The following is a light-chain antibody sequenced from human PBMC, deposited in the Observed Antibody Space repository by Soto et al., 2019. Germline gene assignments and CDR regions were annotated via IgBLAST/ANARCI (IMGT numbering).Light chain of an antibody. V-gene: IGLV2-8*01. CDR3: YSYAGRNVWV. CDR1: GSEIGAYNF. CDR2: GVT. Sequence: QSALAQPPSASGSPGQSVTISCTGSGSEIGAYNFVSWYQQHPGKAPKLMIFGVTERPSGVPDRFSGSKSGNTASLTVSGLQADDEAIYYCYSYAGRNVWVFGGGTNLTVL. J-gene: IGLJ3*02.